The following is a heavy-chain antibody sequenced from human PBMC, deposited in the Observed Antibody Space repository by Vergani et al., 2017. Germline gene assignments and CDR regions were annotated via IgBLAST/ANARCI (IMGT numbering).Heavy chain of an antibody. Sequence: QVQLQESGPGLVKPSETLSLICTVSDFSITNGDYWGWIRQPPGKGLEWIGSIYHSGRTYYNPSLRSRLTISVDTSKNQFSLTLRSVTAADTAVYHCGSLDGSPRENWGQGTLVTVSS. J-gene: IGHJ4*02. CDR2: IYHSGRT. V-gene: IGHV4-38-2*02. D-gene: IGHD1-26*01. CDR3: GSLDGSPREN. CDR1: DFSITNGDY.